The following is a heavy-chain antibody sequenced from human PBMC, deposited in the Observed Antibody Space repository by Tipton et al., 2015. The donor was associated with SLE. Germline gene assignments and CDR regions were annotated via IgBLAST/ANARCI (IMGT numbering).Heavy chain of an antibody. D-gene: IGHD6-13*01. CDR3: ARDPSSTWDGFDI. J-gene: IGHJ3*02. CDR1: DGSISSGYYY. CDR2: IYYSGST. V-gene: IGHV4-30-4*01. Sequence: LRLSCTVYDGSISSGYYYWSCIRQPTGQGLEWIGYIYYSGSTSYNPSLRSRLTISIDTSNNPFSLKLSSVTAADTAVYYCARDPSSTWDGFDIWGQVTKVTVSS.